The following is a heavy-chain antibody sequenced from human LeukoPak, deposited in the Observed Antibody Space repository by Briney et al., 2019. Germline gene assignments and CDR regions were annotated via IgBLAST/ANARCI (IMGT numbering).Heavy chain of an antibody. Sequence: SETLSLTCTVSGGSISSSSYYWGWIRQPPGKGLEWIGSIYYSGSTYYNPSLKSRVTISVDTSKNQFSLKLSSVAAADTAVYYCARDGGVVGATGGNQFDHWGQGTLVTVSS. CDR3: ARDGGVVGATGGNQFDH. CDR1: GGSISSSSYY. CDR2: IYYSGST. J-gene: IGHJ4*02. V-gene: IGHV4-39*07. D-gene: IGHD1-26*01.